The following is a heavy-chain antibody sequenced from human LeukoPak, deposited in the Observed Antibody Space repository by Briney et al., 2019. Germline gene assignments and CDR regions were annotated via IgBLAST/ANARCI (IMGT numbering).Heavy chain of an antibody. CDR1: GFTFNDYP. Sequence: AGGSLRRSCAASGFTFNDYPMHWVRQAPGKGLEWVSLISGDGSVTYYADSVKGRFTISRDNSKNSLYLQMNSLRLEDTAFYYCATGSQPGTTFDYWGQGTLVTASS. CDR3: ATGSQPGTTFDY. V-gene: IGHV3-43*02. J-gene: IGHJ4*02. CDR2: ISGDGSVT. D-gene: IGHD1-14*01.